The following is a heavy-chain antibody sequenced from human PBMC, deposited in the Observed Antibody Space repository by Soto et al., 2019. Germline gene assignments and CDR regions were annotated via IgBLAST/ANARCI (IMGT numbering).Heavy chain of an antibody. CDR3: ARDHRIAVAGLDY. Sequence: EVQLVESGGSLVKPGGSLRLSCAASGFTFSSYSMNWVRQAPGKGLEWVSSISSSSSYIYYADSVKGRFTISRDNAKNSLYLQMNSLRAEDTAVYYCARDHRIAVAGLDYWGQGTLVTVSS. D-gene: IGHD6-19*01. CDR2: ISSSSSYI. J-gene: IGHJ4*02. CDR1: GFTFSSYS. V-gene: IGHV3-21*01.